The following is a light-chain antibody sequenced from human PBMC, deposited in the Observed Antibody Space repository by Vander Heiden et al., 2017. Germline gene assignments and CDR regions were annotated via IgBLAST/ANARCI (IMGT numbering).Light chain of an antibody. CDR1: SSNIGSNT. CDR3: AAWDDSLNAWV. V-gene: IGLV1-44*01. CDR2: SNN. J-gene: IGLJ3*02. Sequence: QSVLTQPPSASATPGHTVTISCSGSSSNIGSNTVNWYQQLPGTAPKLLIYSNNQRPSGVPDRFSGSKSGTSASLAISGLQSEDEADYYCAAWDDSLNAWVFGGGTKLTVL.